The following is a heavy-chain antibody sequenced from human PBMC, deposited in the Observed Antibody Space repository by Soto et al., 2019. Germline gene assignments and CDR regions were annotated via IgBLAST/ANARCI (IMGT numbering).Heavy chain of an antibody. J-gene: IGHJ6*02. CDR2: INPGGGST. CDR3: ARESQWLFPRYGMDV. Sequence: ASVKVSCKASGYTFTSYYMHWVRQAPGQGLEWMGIINPGGGSTSYAQKFQGRVTMTRDTSTSTVYMELSSLRSEDTAVYYCARESQWLFPRYGMDVWGQGTTVTVSS. CDR1: GYTFTSYY. V-gene: IGHV1-46*01. D-gene: IGHD6-19*01.